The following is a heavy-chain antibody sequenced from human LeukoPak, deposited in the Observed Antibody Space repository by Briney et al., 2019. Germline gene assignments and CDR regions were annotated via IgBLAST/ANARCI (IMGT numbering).Heavy chain of an antibody. CDR2: INHSGSTS. D-gene: IGHD6-25*01. V-gene: IGHV4-34*01. Sequence: SETLSLTCAVYGGSFSGYFWNWIRQPPGKGLEWIGEINHSGSTSNHNPSLKSRLTLSIDTSKNQFSLKLTSVTAADTAVYFCGFSEGDFWGQGALVTVSS. CDR3: GFSEGDF. J-gene: IGHJ4*02. CDR1: GGSFSGYF.